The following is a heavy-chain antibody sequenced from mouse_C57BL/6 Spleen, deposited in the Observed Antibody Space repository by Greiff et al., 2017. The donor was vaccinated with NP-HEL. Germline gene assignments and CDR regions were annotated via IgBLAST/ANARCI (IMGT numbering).Heavy chain of an antibody. V-gene: IGHV5-17*01. CDR2: ISSGSSTI. Sequence: EVKLVESGGGLVKPGGSLKLSCAASGFTFSDYGMHWVRQAPEKGLEWVAYISSGSSTIYYADTVKGRFTISRDNAKNTLFLQMTSLRSEDTAMYYCAKLFGAYWGQGTLVTVSA. J-gene: IGHJ3*01. CDR1: GFTFSDYG. CDR3: AKLFGAY.